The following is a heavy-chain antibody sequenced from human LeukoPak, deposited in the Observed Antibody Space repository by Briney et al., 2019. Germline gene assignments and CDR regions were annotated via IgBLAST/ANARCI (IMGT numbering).Heavy chain of an antibody. V-gene: IGHV4-38-2*02. D-gene: IGHD3-10*01. CDR2: IYHTGTT. CDR1: GYSISSGHY. J-gene: IGHJ4*02. CDR3: GRDLGGSGSYYYE. Sequence: PSETLSLTCAVSGYSISSGHYWGWLRQPPGKGLEWIASIYHTGTTYYNPSLKSRVTISLDTSKNQFSLKLSSVTAADTAVYYCGRDLGGSGSYYYEWGQGTLATVSS.